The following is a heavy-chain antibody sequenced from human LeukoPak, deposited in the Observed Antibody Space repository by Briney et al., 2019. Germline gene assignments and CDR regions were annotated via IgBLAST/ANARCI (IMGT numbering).Heavy chain of an antibody. CDR3: AKSLYGGCDY. Sequence: GGSLRLSCAASGFSFSTYAMSWVRQAPGKGLEWVSGVNGNGGSTSYAGSVKGRFTIFRDNSKNTVYLQMNSLRVEDTAVYYCAKSLYGGCDYWGQGTVVTVSS. V-gene: IGHV3-23*01. D-gene: IGHD3-16*02. CDR1: GFSFSTYA. CDR2: VNGNGGST. J-gene: IGHJ4*02.